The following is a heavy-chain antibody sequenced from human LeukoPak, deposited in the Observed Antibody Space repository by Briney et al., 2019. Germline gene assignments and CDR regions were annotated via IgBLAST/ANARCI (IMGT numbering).Heavy chain of an antibody. J-gene: IGHJ5*02. Sequence: ASVKVSCKASGGTFSSYAISWVRQAPGQGLEWMGRIIPILGIANYAQKFQGRVTITADKSTSTAYMELSSLGSEDTAVYYCARSLPYDSSGYNWFDPWGQGTLVTVSS. V-gene: IGHV1-69*04. CDR2: IIPILGIA. CDR3: ARSLPYDSSGYNWFDP. D-gene: IGHD3-22*01. CDR1: GGTFSSYA.